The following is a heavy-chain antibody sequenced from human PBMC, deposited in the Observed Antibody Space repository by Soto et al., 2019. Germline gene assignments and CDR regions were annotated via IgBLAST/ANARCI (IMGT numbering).Heavy chain of an antibody. CDR3: SRHGVNSPFRF. CDR1: GGSISSYY. D-gene: IGHD3-3*01. J-gene: IGHJ3*01. V-gene: IGHV4-59*08. CDR2: IYYSGST. Sequence: PSETLSLTCTVSGGSISSYYWSWIRQPPGKGLEWIGYIYYSGSTNYNPSLKSRVSLSVDTSRNQFSLKLTSVTAADTAVYYCSRHGVNSPFRFWGQGTMVTVSS.